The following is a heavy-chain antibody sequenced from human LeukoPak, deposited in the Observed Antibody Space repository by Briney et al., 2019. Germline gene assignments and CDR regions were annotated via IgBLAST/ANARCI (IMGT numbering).Heavy chain of an antibody. CDR1: GFTFNTYA. CDR2: ISYDGGNK. V-gene: IGHV3-30-3*01. Sequence: GGSLRLSCAASGFTFNTYAMHWVRQAPGKGLEWVAVISYDGGNKYYADSVKGRFTISRDNSKNTLYLQMNSLRAEDTAVYYCARGSGGSGSYSRSWFDPWGQGTLVTVSS. D-gene: IGHD3-10*01. J-gene: IGHJ5*02. CDR3: ARGSGGSGSYSRSWFDP.